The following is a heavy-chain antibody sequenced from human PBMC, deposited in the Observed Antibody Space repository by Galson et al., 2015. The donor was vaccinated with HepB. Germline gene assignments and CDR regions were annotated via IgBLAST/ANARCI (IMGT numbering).Heavy chain of an antibody. CDR1: GYSFTSNW. V-gene: IGHV5-10-1*01. CDR2: IDPTDSYT. CDR3: ARQRGAHNRLSPFDN. D-gene: IGHD1-1*01. Sequence: QSGAEVKKPGESLRISCKGSGYSFTSNWITWVRQMPGKGLEWMGRIDPTDSYTNYSTSFQGHVTISTDKSISTAYLQWSSLQASDTALYYCARQRGAHNRLSPFDNCGQGTMVTVSS. J-gene: IGHJ3*02.